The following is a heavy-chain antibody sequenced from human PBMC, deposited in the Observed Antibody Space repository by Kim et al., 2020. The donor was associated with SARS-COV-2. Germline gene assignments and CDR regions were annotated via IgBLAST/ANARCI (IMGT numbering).Heavy chain of an antibody. V-gene: IGHV3-30*18. CDR2: ISYDGSNK. CDR3: AKDRGIAVAVYDYYGMDV. Sequence: GGSLRLSCAASGFTFSSYGMHWVRQAPGKGLEWVAVISYDGSNKYYADSVKGRFTISRANYKNTLYLQMNSLRAEDTAVYYCAKDRGIAVAVYDYYGMDV. CDR1: GFTFSSYG. D-gene: IGHD6-19*01. J-gene: IGHJ6*01.